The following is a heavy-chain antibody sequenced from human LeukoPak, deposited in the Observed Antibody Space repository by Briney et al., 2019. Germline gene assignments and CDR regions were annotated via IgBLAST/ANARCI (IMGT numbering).Heavy chain of an antibody. Sequence: PGGSLSLSCAASGFTVSSNYMSWVRQAPGKGLEWVSVIYSGGSTYYADSVKGRFTISRDNSKNTLYLQMNSLRAEDTAVYYCARDSPCYYDSSGYWPCPLDYWGQGTLVTVSS. J-gene: IGHJ4*02. V-gene: IGHV3-53*01. D-gene: IGHD3-22*01. CDR2: IYSGGST. CDR3: ARDSPCYYDSSGYWPCPLDY. CDR1: GFTVSSNY.